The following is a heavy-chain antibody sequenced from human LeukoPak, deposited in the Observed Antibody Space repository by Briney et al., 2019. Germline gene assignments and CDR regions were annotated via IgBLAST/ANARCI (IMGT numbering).Heavy chain of an antibody. J-gene: IGHJ4*02. CDR2: IFYNGGT. CDR3: AAHYGSGFDY. V-gene: IGHV4-59*08. Sequence: PSETLSLTCSVSGGSISNYYWSWIRQSPGKELEWIGYIFYNGGTNNNPSLKSRVTMSVDTSKNQFSMKLRSVTAADTAVYYCAAHYGSGFDYWGRGTLVTVSS. CDR1: GGSISNYY. D-gene: IGHD3-10*01.